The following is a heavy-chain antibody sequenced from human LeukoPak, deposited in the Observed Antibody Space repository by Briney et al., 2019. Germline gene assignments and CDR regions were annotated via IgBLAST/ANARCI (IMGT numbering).Heavy chain of an antibody. Sequence: GGSLTLSCAASALPFGTYSMNWVRHAPGKGLEWVSTISRTSTYIYQADSVKGRFTITKDNANNSLYQQMNNVRDDDTAVYYCVTRASVNGKTRFWGQGTLVTVSS. CDR2: ISRTSTYI. V-gene: IGHV3-21*01. CDR1: ALPFGTYS. D-gene: IGHD1-14*01. CDR3: VTRASVNGKTRF. J-gene: IGHJ4*02.